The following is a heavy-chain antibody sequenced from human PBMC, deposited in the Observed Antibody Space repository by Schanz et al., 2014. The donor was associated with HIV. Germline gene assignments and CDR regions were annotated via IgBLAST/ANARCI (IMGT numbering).Heavy chain of an antibody. CDR2: ISGSDGDT. D-gene: IGHD7-27*01. V-gene: IGHV3-23*01. CDR3: ARNWGWGFDF. J-gene: IGHJ4*02. Sequence: EVQLLESGGGLVQPGGSLRLSCAASGFTFSSYAMTWVRQAPGKGLDWVSTISGSDGDTYYADSVKGRFTISRDNSRNALYLHMNSLRADDTAVYYCARNWGWGFDFGGQGTLVTVSS. CDR1: GFTFSSYA.